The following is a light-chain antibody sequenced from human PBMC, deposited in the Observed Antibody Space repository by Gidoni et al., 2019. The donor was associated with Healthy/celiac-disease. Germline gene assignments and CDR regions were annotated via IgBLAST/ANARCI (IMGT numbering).Light chain of an antibody. CDR3: SSYTNSSTPPV. Sequence: QSALTQPASVSWSPGQPFTISCSGTTGDVGAFHYVSCYQQHPGKAPKLMIYDVGNRPSGVSNRFSGSKSGNTASLTISGLQAGDEADYYCSSYTNSSTPPVFGGGTKLTVL. CDR2: DVG. CDR1: TGDVGAFHY. V-gene: IGLV2-14*01. J-gene: IGLJ2*01.